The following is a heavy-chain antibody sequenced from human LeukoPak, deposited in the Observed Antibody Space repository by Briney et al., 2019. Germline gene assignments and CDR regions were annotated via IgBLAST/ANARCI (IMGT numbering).Heavy chain of an antibody. J-gene: IGHJ4*02. D-gene: IGHD3-22*01. CDR1: GGSISSYY. CDR2: IYYSGTT. Sequence: PSETLSLTCTVSGGSISSYYWSWIRRPPGKGLEWIGYIYYSGTTNYNPSLKSRVTISVDTSKNQFSLKLSSVTAADTAVYYCARGRYYDSSGYYKGPLDYWGQGTLVTVSS. V-gene: IGHV4-59*12. CDR3: ARGRYYDSSGYYKGPLDY.